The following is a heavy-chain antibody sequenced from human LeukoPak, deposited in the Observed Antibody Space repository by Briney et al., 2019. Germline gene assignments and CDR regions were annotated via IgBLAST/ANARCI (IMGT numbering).Heavy chain of an antibody. Sequence: SETLSLTCAVYDGSFSGYSWSWIRQPPGKGLEWIGEINHSGSTNYNPSLKSRVTISVDTSKNQFSLKLSSVTAADTAVYYCERGKPRPQYYYATRAFDIWGQGTMVTVSS. CDR1: DGSFSGYS. CDR2: INHSGST. CDR3: ERGKPRPQYYYATRAFDI. V-gene: IGHV4-34*01. D-gene: IGHD3-10*01. J-gene: IGHJ3*02.